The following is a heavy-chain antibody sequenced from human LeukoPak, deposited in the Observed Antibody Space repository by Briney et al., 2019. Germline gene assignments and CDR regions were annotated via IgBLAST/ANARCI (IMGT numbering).Heavy chain of an antibody. CDR3: ARSGYYYDSSGYYYFDY. J-gene: IGHJ4*02. CDR2: IYTSGST. Sequence: SETLSLTCTVSGGSISSGSYYWSWIRQPAGTGLEWIGRIYTSGSTNYNPSLKSRVTMSVDTSKNQFSLKLSSVTVADTAVYYCARSGYYYDSSGYYYFDYWGQGTLVTVSS. V-gene: IGHV4-61*02. CDR1: GGSISSGSYY. D-gene: IGHD3-22*01.